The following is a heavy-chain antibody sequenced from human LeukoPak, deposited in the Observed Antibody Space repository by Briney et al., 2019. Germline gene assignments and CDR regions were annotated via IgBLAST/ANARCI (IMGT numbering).Heavy chain of an antibody. J-gene: IGHJ4*02. CDR2: INPNSGGT. D-gene: IGHD3-22*01. V-gene: IGHV1-2*02. CDR3: ARDHYYDSSGYPTDFDY. CDR1: GYTFTGYY. Sequence: ASVKVSCKASGYTFTGYYMHWVRQAPGQGLEWMGWINPNSGGTNYAQKFQGRVTMTRDTSISTAYMELSRLRSDDTAVHYCARDHYYDSSGYPTDFDYWGQGTLVTVSS.